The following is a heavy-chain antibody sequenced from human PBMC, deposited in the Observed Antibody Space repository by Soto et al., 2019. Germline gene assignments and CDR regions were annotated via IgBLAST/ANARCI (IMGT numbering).Heavy chain of an antibody. Sequence: QVQLVESGGRVVQSGGSLRLSCAASGFMFSRYAIHWVRQAPGKGLEWVAVISKDGSVKYYIDSVRGRFTISRDKSKNTVYLEMNNMRDDYTAVFYCVRSRSGAVPDSFGYWGKGTLVTVSS. CDR2: ISKDGSVK. CDR1: GFMFSRYA. D-gene: IGHD3-3*01. V-gene: IGHV3-30-3*01. J-gene: IGHJ4*02. CDR3: VRSRSGAVPDSFGY.